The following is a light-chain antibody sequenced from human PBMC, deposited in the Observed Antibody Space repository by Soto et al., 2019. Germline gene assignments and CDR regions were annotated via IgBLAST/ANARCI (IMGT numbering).Light chain of an antibody. CDR3: QQYNSYSL. CDR2: DAS. J-gene: IGKJ3*01. V-gene: IGKV1-5*01. CDR1: QSISSW. Sequence: DIQMTQSPSTLSASVGDRVTITCRASQSISSWLAWYQQKPGKAPKLLIYDASSVESGVPSRFSGSGSGTEFTLTISSLQPDDFATYYCQQYNSYSLFGPGTKVDIK.